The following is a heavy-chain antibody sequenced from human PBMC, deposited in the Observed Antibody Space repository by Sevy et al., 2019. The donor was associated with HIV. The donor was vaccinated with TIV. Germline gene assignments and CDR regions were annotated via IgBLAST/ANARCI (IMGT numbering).Heavy chain of an antibody. CDR2: ISGSGGST. V-gene: IGHV3-23*01. CDR1: GFTFSSYA. CDR3: AKESEQQLVYFDY. Sequence: GGSLRLSCAASGFTFSSYAMSWVRQAPGKGLEWISAISGSGGSTYYADSVTGRFTISRDNSKNTLYLQMNSLRAEDTAVYYCAKESEQQLVYFDYWGQGTLVTVSS. J-gene: IGHJ4*02. D-gene: IGHD6-13*01.